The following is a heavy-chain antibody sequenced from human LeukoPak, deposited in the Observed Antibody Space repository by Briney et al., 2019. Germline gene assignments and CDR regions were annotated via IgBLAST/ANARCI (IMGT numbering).Heavy chain of an antibody. D-gene: IGHD2-21*02. V-gene: IGHV4-59*08. J-gene: IGHJ4*02. Sequence: PSETLSLTCTVSGGSISSYYWSWIRQPPGKGLEWIGYIYYSGSTNYNPSLKSRVTISVDTSKKQFSLKLSSVTAADTAVYYCARTYCGGDCPLGYWGQGTLVTVSS. CDR1: GGSISSYY. CDR3: ARTYCGGDCPLGY. CDR2: IYYSGST.